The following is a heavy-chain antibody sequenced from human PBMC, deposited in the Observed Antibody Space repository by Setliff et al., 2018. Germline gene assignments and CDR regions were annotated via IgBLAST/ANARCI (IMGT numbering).Heavy chain of an antibody. D-gene: IGHD2-15*01. J-gene: IGHJ4*02. V-gene: IGHV3-23*01. Sequence: GGSLRLSCAASGFTFSTYAMSWVRQAPGKGLYWVSGISGSGGSTYYGDSVKGRFTISRDNSKNTLHLQMNSLRAEDTAVYYCAKGNLGYCSGGICHPFDYWGQGSLVTVSS. CDR2: ISGSGGST. CDR1: GFTFSTYA. CDR3: AKGNLGYCSGGICHPFDY.